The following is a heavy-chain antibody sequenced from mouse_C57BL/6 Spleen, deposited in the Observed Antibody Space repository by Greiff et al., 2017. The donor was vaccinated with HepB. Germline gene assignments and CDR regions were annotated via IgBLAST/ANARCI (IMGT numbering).Heavy chain of an antibody. CDR3: ARGYYDSNYFDY. J-gene: IGHJ2*01. CDR2: IHPNSGST. V-gene: IGHV1-64*01. Sequence: VQLQQPGAELVKPGASVKLSCKASGYTFTSYWMHWVKQRPGQGLEWIGMIHPNSGSTNYNEKFKSKATLTVDKSSSTAYMQLSSLTSEDSAVYYCARGYYDSNYFDYWGQGTTLTVSS. CDR1: GYTFTSYW. D-gene: IGHD1-1*01.